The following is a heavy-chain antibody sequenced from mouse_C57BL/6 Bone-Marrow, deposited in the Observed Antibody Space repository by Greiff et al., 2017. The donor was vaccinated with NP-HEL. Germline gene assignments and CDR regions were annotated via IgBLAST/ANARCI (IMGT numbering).Heavy chain of an antibody. D-gene: IGHD5-1-1*01. V-gene: IGHV1-4*01. CDR1: GYTFTSYT. CDR3: AKYACYAMDD. Sequence: VQLQQSGAELARPGASVKMSCKASGYTFTSYTMHWVKQRPGQGLEWIGYINPSSGYTKYNQKFKDKATLTADKSSSTAYMQLSSLTSEDSAVYYCAKYACYAMDDWGQGTSVTVSS. J-gene: IGHJ4*01. CDR2: INPSSGYT.